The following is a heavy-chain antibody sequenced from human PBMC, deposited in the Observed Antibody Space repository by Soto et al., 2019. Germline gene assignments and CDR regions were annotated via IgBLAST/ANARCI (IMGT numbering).Heavy chain of an antibody. Sequence: LRLSCAASGFGFSNYEMNWVRQAPGKGLEWVSYITSSGGATMYADSVKGRFTISRDNAKDSLYLQMNSLRVEDTAVYYCARGDCKTSCYIGFWGQGALVTVSS. V-gene: IGHV3-48*03. CDR1: GFGFSNYE. J-gene: IGHJ4*02. CDR3: ARGDCKTSCYIGF. D-gene: IGHD2-2*02. CDR2: ITSSGGAT.